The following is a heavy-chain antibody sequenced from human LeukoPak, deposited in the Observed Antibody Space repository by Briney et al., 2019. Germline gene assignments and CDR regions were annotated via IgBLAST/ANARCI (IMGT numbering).Heavy chain of an antibody. CDR1: GFTFSSYG. CDR3: ARLYSSSWYAEDY. J-gene: IGHJ4*02. Sequence: GGSLRLSCAASGFTFSSYGMHWVRQAPGKGLEWVAFIRYDGSNKYYADSVKGRFTISRDNSKNTLYLQMNSLRAEDTAVYYCARLYSSSWYAEDYWGQGTLVTVSS. V-gene: IGHV3-30*02. D-gene: IGHD6-13*01. CDR2: IRYDGSNK.